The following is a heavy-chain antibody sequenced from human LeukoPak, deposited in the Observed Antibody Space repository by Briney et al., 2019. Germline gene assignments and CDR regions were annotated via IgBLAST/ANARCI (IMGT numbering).Heavy chain of an antibody. CDR1: GFTFSSHA. Sequence: GGSLRLSCAASGFTFSSHAMHWVRQAPGKGLEWVAVISYDGTNKYYADSVKGRFTISRDNSKSTLFLQTNSLRAEDTAVYYCAKDEAWDPGYFQHWGQGTLVTVSS. V-gene: IGHV3-30-3*01. CDR2: ISYDGTNK. D-gene: IGHD1-26*01. CDR3: AKDEAWDPGYFQH. J-gene: IGHJ1*01.